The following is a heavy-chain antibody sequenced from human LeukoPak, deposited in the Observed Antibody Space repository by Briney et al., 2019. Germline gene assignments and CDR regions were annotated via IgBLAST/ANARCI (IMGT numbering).Heavy chain of an antibody. J-gene: IGHJ4*02. V-gene: IGHV5-51*01. Sequence: GESLQISFQTSGYRFSTYWIGWVRPMPGKGLEWMGIIYPDDSDTRYSPPFQGQVTISADKSISTAYLQWSSLKASDTAMYYCARHRADAGYCSAGICYSLEYWGQGTLVTVSS. CDR1: GYRFSTYW. D-gene: IGHD2-15*01. CDR2: IYPDDSDT. CDR3: ARHRADAGYCSAGICYSLEY.